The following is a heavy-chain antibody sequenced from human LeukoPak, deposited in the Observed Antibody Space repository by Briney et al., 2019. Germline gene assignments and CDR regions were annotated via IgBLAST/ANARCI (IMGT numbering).Heavy chain of an antibody. CDR3: ARGNAWFDP. CDR2: MYTSGRT. J-gene: IGHJ5*02. Sequence: SETLSLTCTVSGGSISSYYWTWIRQPAGKGLEWIGHMYTSGRTNYNPSLKSRVTMSVDTSKSQFSLDLNSVTAADTAVYYCARGNAWFDPWGQGTLVTVSS. V-gene: IGHV4-4*07. D-gene: IGHD1-1*01. CDR1: GGSISSYY.